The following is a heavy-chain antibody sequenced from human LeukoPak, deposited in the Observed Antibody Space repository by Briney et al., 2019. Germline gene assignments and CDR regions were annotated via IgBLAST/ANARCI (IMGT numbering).Heavy chain of an antibody. D-gene: IGHD1-26*01. Sequence: GGSLRLSCAASGFTFSSYSMNWVRQAPGKGLEWVSAISGNGGSTFHTDSVKGRFTISRDNSKNALYLQMNSLRAEDTAIYYCAKSRWETYAVRAFDIWGQGTMVTVSS. CDR3: AKSRWETYAVRAFDI. CDR1: GFTFSSYS. CDR2: ISGNGGST. J-gene: IGHJ3*02. V-gene: IGHV3-23*01.